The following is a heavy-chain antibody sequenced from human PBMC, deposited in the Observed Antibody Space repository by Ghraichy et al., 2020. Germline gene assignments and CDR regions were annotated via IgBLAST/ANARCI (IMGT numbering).Heavy chain of an antibody. Sequence: SETLSLTCTVSGGSISSYYWSWIRQPPGKGLEWIGYIYYSGSTNYNPSLKSRVTISVDTSKNQFSLKLSSVTAADTAVYYCARGVPPAVGYCSGGSCYERIDYWGQGTLVTVSS. D-gene: IGHD2-15*01. V-gene: IGHV4-59*08. CDR3: ARGVPPAVGYCSGGSCYERIDY. J-gene: IGHJ4*02. CDR2: IYYSGST. CDR1: GGSISSYY.